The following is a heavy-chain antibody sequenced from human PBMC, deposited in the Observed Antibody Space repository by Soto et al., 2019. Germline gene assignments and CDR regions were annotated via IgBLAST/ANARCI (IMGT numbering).Heavy chain of an antibody. Sequence: PPETLSLTRTVYDGSISSDYWSWIRQPPGKGLEWIGYLYYSGSTNYNPSLKSRVTISVDTSKNQFSLKLSSVTAADTAVYYCARKHWFDYWGQGTLVTVSS. CDR2: LYYSGST. CDR1: DGSISSDY. CDR3: ARKHWFDY. J-gene: IGHJ4*02. D-gene: IGHD3-3*02. V-gene: IGHV4-59*01.